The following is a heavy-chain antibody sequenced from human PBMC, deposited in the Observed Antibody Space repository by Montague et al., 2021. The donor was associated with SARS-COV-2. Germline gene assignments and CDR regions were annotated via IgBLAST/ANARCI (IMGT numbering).Heavy chain of an antibody. D-gene: IGHD5-18*01. Sequence: SLRLSCEASGFTFYNYAMSWVRQAPGKGLEWVAVIYGGGFSTYYXDSXHGRFTIFRDNSKDTLYLDMNSLRAEDTAVYYCVSRYSLSPSYYGLDVWGQGTTVTVSS. V-gene: IGHV3-23*03. J-gene: IGHJ6*02. CDR1: GFTFYNYA. CDR3: VSRYSLSPSYYGLDV. CDR2: IYGGGFST.